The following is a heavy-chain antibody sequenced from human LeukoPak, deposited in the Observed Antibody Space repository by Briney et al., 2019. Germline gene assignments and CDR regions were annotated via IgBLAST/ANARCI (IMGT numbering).Heavy chain of an antibody. CDR2: MNPNSGNT. Sequence: GASVKASCKASGYTFTSYDINWVRQATGQGLEWMGWMNPNSGNTGYAQKFQGRVTITRNTSISTAYMELSSLRSEDTAVYYCARAALLITIFGVVKGYYFDYWGQGTLVTVSS. D-gene: IGHD3-3*01. CDR1: GYTFTSYD. J-gene: IGHJ4*02. CDR3: ARAALLITIFGVVKGYYFDY. V-gene: IGHV1-8*03.